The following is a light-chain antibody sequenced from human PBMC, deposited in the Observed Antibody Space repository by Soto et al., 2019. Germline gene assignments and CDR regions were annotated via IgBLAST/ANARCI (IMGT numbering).Light chain of an antibody. CDR3: GTWDSSLSAV. CDR1: SSNIGNNY. V-gene: IGLV1-51*02. CDR2: ENN. Sequence: SVLTQPPSVSAAPGQKVTISCSGSSSNIGNNYVSWYQQLPGTAPKLLIYENNKRPSGIPDRFSGSKSGTSATLGITGLQTGDEADYYCGTWDSSLSAVFGGGTKVTVL. J-gene: IGLJ2*01.